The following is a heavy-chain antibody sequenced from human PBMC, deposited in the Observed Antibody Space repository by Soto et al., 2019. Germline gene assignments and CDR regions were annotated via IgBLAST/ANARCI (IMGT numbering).Heavy chain of an antibody. CDR3: ARDNPERYCSSTSCYLGAFDI. CDR2: ISGSGNTI. D-gene: IGHD2-2*01. V-gene: IGHV3-11*01. Sequence: GGSLRLSCAASGFSFSDYYMSWIRQAPGKGLEWVSYISGSGNTIYYADSAKGRFTISRDNAKNSLYLQMNSLRAEDTAVYYCARDNPERYCSSTSCYLGAFDIWGQGTLVTVSS. J-gene: IGHJ3*02. CDR1: GFSFSDYY.